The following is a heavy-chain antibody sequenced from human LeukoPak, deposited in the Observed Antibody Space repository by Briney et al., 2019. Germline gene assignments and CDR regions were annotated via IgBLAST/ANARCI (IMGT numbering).Heavy chain of an antibody. V-gene: IGHV3-21*01. J-gene: IGHJ3*02. CDR1: GFTFSSYS. Sequence: GGSLRLSCAASGFTFSSYSMNWVRQAPGKGLGWVSSISSSSSYIYYADSVKGRFTISRDNAKNSLYLQMNSLRAEDTAVYYCASAYYYDSSGYSNDAFDIWGQGTMVTVSS. CDR3: ASAYYYDSSGYSNDAFDI. D-gene: IGHD3-22*01. CDR2: ISSSSSYI.